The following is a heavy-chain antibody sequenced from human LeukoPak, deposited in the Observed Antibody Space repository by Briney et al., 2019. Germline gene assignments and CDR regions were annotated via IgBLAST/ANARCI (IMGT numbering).Heavy chain of an antibody. D-gene: IGHD6-13*01. Sequence: ASVKVSCKVSGYALTELSMHWVRQAPGKGLEWMGRFDPEDGETIYAQKFQGRVTMTEDTSTNTAYMELSSLRSEDTAVYYCATQQLVRFVLRFQHWGQGTLVTVSS. CDR2: FDPEDGET. CDR3: ATQQLVRFVLRFQH. J-gene: IGHJ1*01. V-gene: IGHV1-24*01. CDR1: GYALTELS.